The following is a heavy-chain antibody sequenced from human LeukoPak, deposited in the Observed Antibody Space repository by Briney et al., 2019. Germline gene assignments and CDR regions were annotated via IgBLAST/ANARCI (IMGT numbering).Heavy chain of an antibody. CDR1: GFTFSSYG. CDR3: AKDGIAVALDAFDI. V-gene: IGHV3-30*18. D-gene: IGHD6-19*01. CDR2: ISYDGSNK. J-gene: IGHJ3*02. Sequence: GGSLRLSCAASGFTFSSYGMHWVRQAPGKGLEWVAVISYDGSNKYYADSVKGRFTISRDNSKNTLYLQMNSLRAEDTAVYYCAKDGIAVALDAFDIWGQGTMVTVSS.